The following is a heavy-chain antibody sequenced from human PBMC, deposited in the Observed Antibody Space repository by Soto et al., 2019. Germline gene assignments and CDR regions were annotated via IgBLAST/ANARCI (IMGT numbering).Heavy chain of an antibody. D-gene: IGHD3-16*01. V-gene: IGHV5-51*01. Sequence: GESLKISCKGSGYSFTIYWIGWVRQMPGKGLEWMGIIYPGDSDTRYSPSFEGQVTISADKSNSTAYLQWSSLKASDTAMYYCARQGSNGAYYYYGMDVWGQGTTVTVSS. CDR2: IYPGDSDT. J-gene: IGHJ6*02. CDR1: GYSFTIYW. CDR3: ARQGSNGAYYYYGMDV.